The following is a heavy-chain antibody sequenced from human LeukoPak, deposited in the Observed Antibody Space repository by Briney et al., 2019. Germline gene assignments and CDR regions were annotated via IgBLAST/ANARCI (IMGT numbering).Heavy chain of an antibody. CDR3: ARSFGASQQYTSSWYYYYMDV. CDR1: GYTLSELS. CDR2: INPSGGST. J-gene: IGHJ6*03. Sequence: ASVKVSCKVSGYTLSELSMHWVRQAPGQGLEWMGIINPSGGSTSYAQKFQGRVTMTRDMSTSTLYMELSSLRSEDTAAYYCARSFGASQQYTSSWYYYYMDVWGKGTTVTVSS. D-gene: IGHD6-13*01. V-gene: IGHV1-46*01.